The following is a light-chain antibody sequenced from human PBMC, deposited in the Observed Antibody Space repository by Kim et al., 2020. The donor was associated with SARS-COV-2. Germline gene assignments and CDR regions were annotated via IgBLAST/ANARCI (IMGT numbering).Light chain of an antibody. CDR3: HQYYSYPT. CDR2: WAS. V-gene: IGKV4-1*01. Sequence: DIVMTQSPDSLAVSLGERATINCKSSQTVLSTSNNKNFLAWYQQKPGQPPRLLIYWASTRVFGVPDRFSGSGSGTDFTLTISSLQAEDVAFYHCHQYYSYPTFGQGTKLEI. CDR1: QTVLSTSNNKNF. J-gene: IGKJ2*01.